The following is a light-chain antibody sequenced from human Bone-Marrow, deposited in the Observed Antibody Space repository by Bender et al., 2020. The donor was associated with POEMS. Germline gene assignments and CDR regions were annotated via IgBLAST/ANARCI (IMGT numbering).Light chain of an antibody. J-gene: IGLJ1*01. CDR3: TSYTSGSLYV. V-gene: IGLV2-14*02. CDR2: EVT. Sequence: QSALTQPASVSGSPGQSITISCTGTSSDVGSYNLVSWYQQHPGKAPKLMIYEVTKRPSGVSSRFSGSKSGNTASLTISGLQAEDEADYYCTSYTSGSLYVFGTGTKVTVL. CDR1: SSDVGSYNL.